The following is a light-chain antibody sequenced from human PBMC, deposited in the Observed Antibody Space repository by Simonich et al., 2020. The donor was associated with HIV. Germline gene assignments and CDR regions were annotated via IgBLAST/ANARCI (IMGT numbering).Light chain of an antibody. Sequence: QSVLTQPPSASGTPGQRVTISCSGSSSNLGSSTVNWYQQLPGAAPKLLIYRNDPRPSGVPDRLPGSKSGTSASLAISGLQAEEEAAYYCAAWDDSLNGPVFGGGTKLTVL. CDR3: AAWDDSLNGPV. J-gene: IGLJ3*02. CDR1: SSNLGSST. V-gene: IGLV1-44*01. CDR2: RND.